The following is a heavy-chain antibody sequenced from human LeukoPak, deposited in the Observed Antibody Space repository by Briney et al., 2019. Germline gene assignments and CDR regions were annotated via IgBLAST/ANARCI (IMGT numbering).Heavy chain of an antibody. CDR2: IYYTGNT. CDR3: AKTRVEYTGYDYYFDF. Sequence: PSETLSLTCSVSGGSISIYYWSWIRQPPGKGLEWIGYIYYTGNTNYNPSLQSRVTLSVDASQNQFSLNLTSVTAADTAVYYCAKTRVEYTGYDYYFDFWGQGTLVSVSS. V-gene: IGHV4-59*01. J-gene: IGHJ4*02. D-gene: IGHD5-12*01. CDR1: GGSISIYY.